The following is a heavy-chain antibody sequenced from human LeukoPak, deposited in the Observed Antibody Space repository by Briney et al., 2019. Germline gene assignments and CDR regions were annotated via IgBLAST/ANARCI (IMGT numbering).Heavy chain of an antibody. CDR3: ARGRSSGWMANWFDP. V-gene: IGHV4-59*01. CDR1: GGSISSYY. Sequence: SETLSLTCTVSGGSISSYYWSWIRQPPGKGLEWIGYIYYSGSTNYNPSLKSRVTISVDTSKNQFSPKLSSVTAADTAVYYCARGRSSGWMANWFDPWGQGTLVTVSS. D-gene: IGHD6-19*01. CDR2: IYYSGST. J-gene: IGHJ5*02.